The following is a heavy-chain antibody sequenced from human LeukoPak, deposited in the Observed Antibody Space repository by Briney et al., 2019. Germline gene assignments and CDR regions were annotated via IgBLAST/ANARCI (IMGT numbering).Heavy chain of an antibody. CDR2: ISGSGGST. D-gene: IGHD2-15*01. CDR1: GFTFSSYA. CDR3: AKGGYCSGGSCYGGVSPPDY. J-gene: IGHJ4*02. V-gene: IGHV3-23*01. Sequence: GGSLRLSCAASGFTFSSYAMSWVRQAPGKGLEWVSAISGSGGSTYYADSVKGRFTISRDNSKNTLYLQMNSLRAEDTAVYYCAKGGYCSGGSCYGGVSPPDYWGQGTLATVSS.